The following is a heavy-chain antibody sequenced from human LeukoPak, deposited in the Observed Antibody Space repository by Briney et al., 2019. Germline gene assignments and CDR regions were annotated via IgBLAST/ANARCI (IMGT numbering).Heavy chain of an antibody. V-gene: IGHV3-15*01. CDR1: GFSLGDAW. CDR3: AQLGGGGY. CDR2: IKPKTHGGTT. D-gene: IGHD2-15*01. J-gene: IGHJ4*02. Sequence: PGGSLRLACAASGFSLGDAWMSWVRQAPGKGLDCVGRIKPKTHGGTTDYAESVNGRFSVLRDDSKNTMYLQINSLTTEDTGLYHCAQLGGGGYWGQGTQVTVSS.